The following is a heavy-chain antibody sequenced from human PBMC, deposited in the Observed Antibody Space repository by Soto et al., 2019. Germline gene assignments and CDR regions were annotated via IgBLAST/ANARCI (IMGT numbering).Heavy chain of an antibody. D-gene: IGHD3-22*01. CDR3: AKHLPLPVNSSYYPDIDN. J-gene: IGHJ4*02. CDR1: GFTFSSYA. Sequence: GGSLRLSCAASGFTFSSYAMSWVRQAPGKGLEWVSAISDSGGSTYYADSVKGRFTISRDNSKNTLYLQMTSMRAEDTALYYCAKHLPLPVNSSYYPDIDNWGQETLVTISS. V-gene: IGHV3-23*01. CDR2: ISDSGGST.